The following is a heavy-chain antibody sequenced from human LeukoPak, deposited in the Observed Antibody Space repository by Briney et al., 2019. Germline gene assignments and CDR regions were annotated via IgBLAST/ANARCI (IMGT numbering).Heavy chain of an antibody. CDR2: ISWDGGST. CDR3: AKDMFGYCSSSSCYGVDY. CDR1: GFTFDDYA. Sequence: GRSLRLSCAASGFTFDDYAMHWVRQAPGKGLEWVSLISWDGGSTYYADSVKGRFTISRDNSKNSLYLQMNSLRAEDTALYYCAKDMFGYCSSSSCYGVDYWGQGTLVTVSS. V-gene: IGHV3-43D*03. J-gene: IGHJ4*02. D-gene: IGHD2-2*01.